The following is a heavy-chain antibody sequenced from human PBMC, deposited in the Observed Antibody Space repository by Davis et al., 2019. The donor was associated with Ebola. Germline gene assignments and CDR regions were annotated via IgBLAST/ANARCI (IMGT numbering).Heavy chain of an antibody. Sequence: SETLSLTCTVSGRSVTSAGYYWSSIRQPPGKGLEWIAYIYYSGSTHYNPSLKSRATISVDTSRNQFSLRLSSVTAADTAVYYCAVYTVVVTDIRAEYFQHWGQGTLATVSS. CDR3: AVYTVVVTDIRAEYFQH. V-gene: IGHV4-61*08. CDR1: GRSVTSAGYY. CDR2: IYYSGST. J-gene: IGHJ1*01. D-gene: IGHD2-21*02.